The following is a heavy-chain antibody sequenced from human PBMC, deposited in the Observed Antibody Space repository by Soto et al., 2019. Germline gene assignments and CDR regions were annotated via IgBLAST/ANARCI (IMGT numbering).Heavy chain of an antibody. Sequence: SETLSLTCTVSGDSISSYYWSWIRQPPGRGLEWIGYIYYSGSTNYNPSLKSRVTISVDTSKNQFSLKLRSVTAADTAVYYCAGRYSYGSFFDYWGQGTLVTVSS. V-gene: IGHV4-59*01. D-gene: IGHD5-18*01. CDR3: AGRYSYGSFFDY. J-gene: IGHJ4*02. CDR1: GDSISSYY. CDR2: IYYSGST.